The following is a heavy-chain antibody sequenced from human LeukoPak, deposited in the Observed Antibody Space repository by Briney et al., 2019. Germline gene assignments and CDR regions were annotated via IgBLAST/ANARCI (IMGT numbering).Heavy chain of an antibody. CDR1: GDSISSGLYY. V-gene: IGHV4-61*02. D-gene: IGHD3-10*01. Sequence: TLSLTCTVSGDSISSGLYYWSWIRQPAGKGLDWIGRIYTSGNTNYNPSLKDRVTISVDASKNQFSLRLSSVTAADTAVYYCARSKFDSGSSYPTWGQGTLVTVSS. J-gene: IGHJ5*02. CDR2: IYTSGNT. CDR3: ARSKFDSGSSYPT.